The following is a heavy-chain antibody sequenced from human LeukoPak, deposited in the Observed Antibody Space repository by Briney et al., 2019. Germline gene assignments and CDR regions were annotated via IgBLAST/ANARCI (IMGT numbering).Heavy chain of an antibody. D-gene: IGHD2-15*01. V-gene: IGHV1-2*02. CDR1: GYTFTDYY. CDR3: AKGRCSGLSCYLVDY. J-gene: IGHJ4*02. Sequence: ASVTVSFTASGYTFTDYYMHWVRQSPGQGQEWMGWINPNSGDTNYAQKFQARVTMTSDTSISTAYMELSRLTSDDTAVYYCAKGRCSGLSCYLVDYWGQGTLVTVSS. CDR2: INPNSGDT.